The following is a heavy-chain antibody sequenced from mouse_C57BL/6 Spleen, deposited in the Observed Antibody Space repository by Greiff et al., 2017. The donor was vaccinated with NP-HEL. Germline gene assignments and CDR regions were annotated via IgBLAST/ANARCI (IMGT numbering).Heavy chain of an antibody. CDR2: IDPSDSYT. CDR1: GYTFTSYW. D-gene: IGHD1-1*01. V-gene: IGHV1-50*01. J-gene: IGHJ2*01. CDR3: ARKGNTVVVTGDY. Sequence: QVQLKQPGAELVKPGASVKLSCKASGYTFTSYWMQWVKQRPGQGLEWIGEIDPSDSYTNYNQKFKGKATLTVDTSSSTAYMQLSSLTSEDSAVYYCARKGNTVVVTGDYWGQGTTLTVSS.